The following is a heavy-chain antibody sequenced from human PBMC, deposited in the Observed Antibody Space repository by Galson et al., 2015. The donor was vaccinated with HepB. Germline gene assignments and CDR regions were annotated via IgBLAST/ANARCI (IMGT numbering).Heavy chain of an antibody. CDR2: IKSKTDGGTT. V-gene: IGHV3-15*01. CDR3: TTDILWFGELPNYYYYGMDV. CDR1: GFTFSNAW. Sequence: SLRLSCAASGFTFSNAWMSWVRQAPGKGLEWVGRIKSKTDGGTTDYAAPVKGRFTISRDDSKNTLYLQMNSLKTEDTAVYYCTTDILWFGELPNYYYYGMDVWGQGTTVTVSS. J-gene: IGHJ6*02. D-gene: IGHD3-10*01.